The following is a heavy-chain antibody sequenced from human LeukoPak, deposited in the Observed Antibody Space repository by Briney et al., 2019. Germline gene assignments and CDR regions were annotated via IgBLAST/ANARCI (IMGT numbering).Heavy chain of an antibody. J-gene: IGHJ3*02. Sequence: ASVKVSCKASGYTFTGYYMHWVRQAPGQGLEWMGWINPNSGGTNYAQKFQGRVTMTRDTSISTAYMELSRLRSDDTAVYYCARAVEVAGPDAFDIWGQGTMVTVSS. D-gene: IGHD6-19*01. CDR3: ARAVEVAGPDAFDI. V-gene: IGHV1-2*02. CDR1: GYTFTGYY. CDR2: INPNSGGT.